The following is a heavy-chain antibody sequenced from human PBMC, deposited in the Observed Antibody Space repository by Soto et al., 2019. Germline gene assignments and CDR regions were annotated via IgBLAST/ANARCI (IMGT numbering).Heavy chain of an antibody. D-gene: IGHD3-16*01. CDR3: ARGQFMLPFGEVLET. Sequence: GGSLRLSCAASGFTFSSYSMNWGRQAPRKGLEWVSYISSSSSTIYSADSVKGRFTISRDNAKNSLYLQMNSLRDEDTAVYYCARGQFMLPFGEVLETWGQATLVTVSS. V-gene: IGHV3-48*02. J-gene: IGHJ1*01. CDR2: ISSSSSTI. CDR1: GFTFSSYS.